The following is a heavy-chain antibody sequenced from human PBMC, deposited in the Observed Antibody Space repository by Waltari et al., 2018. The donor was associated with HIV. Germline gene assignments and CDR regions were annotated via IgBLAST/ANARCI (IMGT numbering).Heavy chain of an antibody. J-gene: IGHJ3*01. CDR1: GVSLSSYY. Sequence: QEQLQESGPGLVRPSETLSLTCSVSGVSLSSYYWSWIRQSPGRGLEWIGYVHYSGDTKYNPSVRGRVAMSVDTSKNQFSLNLNSVTAADTAVYYCARHSYYCSGGYCYSEPFDLWGQGTLVIVSS. CDR2: VHYSGDT. CDR3: ARHSYYCSGGYCYSEPFDL. D-gene: IGHD2-15*01. V-gene: IGHV4-59*08.